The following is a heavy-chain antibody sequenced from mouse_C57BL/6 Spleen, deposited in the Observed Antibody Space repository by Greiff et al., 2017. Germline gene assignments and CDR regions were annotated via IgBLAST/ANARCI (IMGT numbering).Heavy chain of an antibody. V-gene: IGHV1-82*01. CDR1: GYAFSSSW. CDR2: IYPGDGDT. J-gene: IGHJ2*01. Sequence: QVQLQQSGPELVKPGASVKISCKASGYAFSSSWMTWVKQRPGKGLEWIGRIYPGDGDTNYNGKFKGKATLTADKSSSTAYMQLSSLTSEYSAVYFSARQRCDEDYWGQGTTLTVSS. CDR3: ARQRCDEDY.